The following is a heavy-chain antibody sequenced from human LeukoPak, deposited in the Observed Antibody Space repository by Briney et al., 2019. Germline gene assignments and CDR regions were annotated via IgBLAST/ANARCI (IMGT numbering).Heavy chain of an antibody. CDR2: IDPSDSYT. V-gene: IGHV5-10-1*01. CDR1: GYSFTSYW. D-gene: IGHD3-10*01. J-gene: IGHJ4*02. Sequence: GESLKISCKGSGYSFTSYWISWVRQMPGKGLEWLGRIDPSDSYTTYSPSFQGHVSISADKSISTAYLQWSSLKASDTAIYYCARHDARGDIITGYWGQGTLVTVSS. CDR3: ARHDARGDIITGY.